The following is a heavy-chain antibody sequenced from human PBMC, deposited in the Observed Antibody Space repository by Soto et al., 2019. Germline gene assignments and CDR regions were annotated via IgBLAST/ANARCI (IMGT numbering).Heavy chain of an antibody. CDR1: GYSFTNYW. V-gene: IGHV5-51*01. J-gene: IGHJ6*02. D-gene: IGHD4-17*01. CDR2: IFPGDSDT. Sequence: GESLKISCKGSGYSFTNYWIGWVRQMPGKGLEWMGIIFPGDSDTRYSPSFQGQVTISADKSISTAYLQWSSLKASDTAMYYCARGDHDHGDLALMGMDVWGQGTTVTVSS. CDR3: ARGDHDHGDLALMGMDV.